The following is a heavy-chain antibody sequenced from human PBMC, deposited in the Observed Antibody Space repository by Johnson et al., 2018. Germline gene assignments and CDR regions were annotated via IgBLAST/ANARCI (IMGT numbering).Heavy chain of an antibody. Sequence: VQLVQSGGGLVQPGRSLRLSCTASGFTFGDYAMSWFRQAPGKGLEWVGFIRSNPYGGTTEYAASVKGRFAISRYDSKSIAYLQMNRLKTEDTAVYYCTRVGTKDIVAVISYYYYMDVWGKGTTVTVSS. J-gene: IGHJ6*03. CDR1: GFTFGDYA. D-gene: IGHD2-21*01. CDR2: IRSNPYGGTT. CDR3: TRVGTKDIVAVISYYYYMDV. V-gene: IGHV3-49*03.